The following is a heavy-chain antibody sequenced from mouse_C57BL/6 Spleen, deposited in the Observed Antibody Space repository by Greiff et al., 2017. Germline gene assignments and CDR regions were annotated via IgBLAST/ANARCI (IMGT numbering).Heavy chain of an antibody. Sequence: VQLQQSGPELVKPGASVKISCKASGYAFSTSSMNWVKQSPGKGLEWIGQIYPCDVDTHYNGNFKGKATLTADQSSSTAYMQLSSLTADDSAVYCGTRDVMGLFDYWGQGTTLTVSS. CDR3: TRDVMGLFDY. V-gene: IGHV1-82*01. J-gene: IGHJ2*01. CDR1: GYAFSTSS. CDR2: IYPCDVDT.